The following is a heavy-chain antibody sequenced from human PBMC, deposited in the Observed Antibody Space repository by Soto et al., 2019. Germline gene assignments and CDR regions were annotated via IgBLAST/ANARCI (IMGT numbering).Heavy chain of an antibody. CDR2: VYNSGST. Sequence: PSETLSLTCTVSGGSISSNYWTWIRQPPGKGLEWIGYVYNSGSTNYDPSLKSRVTISEDTSKSQFSLKVNSMTAADTAVYYCARYRREAVAGYTLDNWGQGILVTVSS. V-gene: IGHV4-59*01. D-gene: IGHD6-13*01. J-gene: IGHJ4*02. CDR1: GGSISSNY. CDR3: ARYRREAVAGYTLDN.